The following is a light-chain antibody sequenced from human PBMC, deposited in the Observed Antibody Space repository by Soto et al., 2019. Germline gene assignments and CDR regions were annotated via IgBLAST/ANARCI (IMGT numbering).Light chain of an antibody. V-gene: IGKV1-27*01. CDR1: QGVSDF. CDR3: QQYNSDPLT. CDR2: GAP. J-gene: IGKJ4*01. Sequence: DIQMTQSPSAMSASLGDRVTITCRASQGVSDFLAWYQQKPGKDPQLLIYGAPTLQSGVPSRFSGSGSGTDFTLTIASLHREDVATYYCQQYNSDPLTFGGGTKLDIK.